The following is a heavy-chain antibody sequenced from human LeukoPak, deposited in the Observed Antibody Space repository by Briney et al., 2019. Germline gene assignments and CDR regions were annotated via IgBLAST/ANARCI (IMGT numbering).Heavy chain of an antibody. CDR3: ARSPRGNSSGWYNWFDP. Sequence: GRSLRLSCAASGVTFSSYAMHWVRQAPGKGLEWVAVISYDGSNRYYADSVKGRFTISRDNSKNTLYLQMNSLRAEDTAVYYCARSPRGNSSGWYNWFDPWGQGTLVTVSS. V-gene: IGHV3-30-3*01. D-gene: IGHD6-19*01. J-gene: IGHJ5*02. CDR2: ISYDGSNR. CDR1: GVTFSSYA.